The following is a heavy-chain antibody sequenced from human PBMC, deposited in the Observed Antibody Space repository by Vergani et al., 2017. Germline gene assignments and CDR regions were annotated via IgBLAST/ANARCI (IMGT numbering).Heavy chain of an antibody. V-gene: IGHV3-23*01. Sequence: EVQLLESGGGLVQPGGSLRLSCAASGFTFSSYAMSWVRQAPGKGLEWVSAISGSGGSTYYAEYVKGRFPISRDNSKNTLSLQMNSLRAEETAVYYCAKDETRDLRFLEWLSRAYGMDVWGQGTTVTVSS. CDR2: ISGSGGST. CDR1: GFTFSSYA. CDR3: AKDETRDLRFLEWLSRAYGMDV. J-gene: IGHJ6*02. D-gene: IGHD3-3*01.